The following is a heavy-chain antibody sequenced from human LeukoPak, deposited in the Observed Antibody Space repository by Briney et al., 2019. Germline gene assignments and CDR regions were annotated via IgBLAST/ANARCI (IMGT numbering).Heavy chain of an antibody. V-gene: IGHV4-59*01. D-gene: IGHD3-10*01. Sequence: SETLSLTCTVSGGSLSSYYWSWIRQPPGKGLEWIGYIYYSGSTNYNPSLKSRVTISVDTSKNQFSLELSSVTAADTAVCYWARAGYTVVRGVSGWFDPWGQGTLVTVSS. J-gene: IGHJ5*02. CDR2: IYYSGST. CDR1: GGSLSSYY. CDR3: ARAGYTVVRGVSGWFDP.